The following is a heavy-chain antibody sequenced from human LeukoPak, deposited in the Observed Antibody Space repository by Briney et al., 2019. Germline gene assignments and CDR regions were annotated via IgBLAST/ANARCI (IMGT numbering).Heavy chain of an antibody. CDR2: IYPGDSDT. CDR3: ARHAHYSYGRPYYFDY. V-gene: IGHV5-51*01. D-gene: IGHD5-18*01. J-gene: IGHJ4*02. CDR1: GYSFTSYW. Sequence: GESLKISCKGSGYSFTSYWIGWVRQTPGKGLEWMGIIYPGDSDTRYSPSFQGQVTISADKSISTAYLQWSSLKASDTAMYYCARHAHYSYGRPYYFDYWGQGTLVTVSS.